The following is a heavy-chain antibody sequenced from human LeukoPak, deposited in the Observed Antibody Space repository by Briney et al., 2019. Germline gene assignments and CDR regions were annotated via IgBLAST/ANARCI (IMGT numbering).Heavy chain of an antibody. Sequence: PGGSLRLSCAASGFTLSRFWMHWARQAPGKGLVWVSRINSVGSSTNYADSVKGRFTISRDNSKNTLYLQMNRLRPEDTAVYYCARGTVTAPDYWGQGTLVSVSS. CDR2: INSVGSST. J-gene: IGHJ4*02. V-gene: IGHV3-74*01. D-gene: IGHD2-21*02. CDR3: ARGTVTAPDY. CDR1: GFTLSRFW.